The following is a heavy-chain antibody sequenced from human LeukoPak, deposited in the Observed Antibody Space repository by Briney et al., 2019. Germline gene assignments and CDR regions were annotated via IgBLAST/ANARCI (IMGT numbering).Heavy chain of an antibody. V-gene: IGHV4-34*01. CDR3: AGGRDPY. D-gene: IGHD5-24*01. Sequence: SETLSLTCAVYGGSFSGYYWTWIRQPPGRGLGWIGEINHSGSTNYNPSLKSRVTISVDTSKSQFSLKLNSVTAADTAMYYCAGGRDPYWGQGTLVTVSS. J-gene: IGHJ4*02. CDR2: INHSGST. CDR1: GGSFSGYY.